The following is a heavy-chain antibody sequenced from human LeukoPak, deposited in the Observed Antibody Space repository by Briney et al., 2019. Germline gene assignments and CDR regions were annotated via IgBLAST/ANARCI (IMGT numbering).Heavy chain of an antibody. V-gene: IGHV3-53*04. J-gene: IGHJ6*02. D-gene: IGHD3-22*01. CDR3: ARDQYYYDSSRVGGMDV. CDR1: GFTVSSNY. Sequence: PGGSLRLSCAASGFTVSSNYMSWVRQAPGKGLEWVSVIYSGGSTYYADSVKGRFTISRHNSKNTLYLQMNSLRAEDTAVYYCARDQYYYDSSRVGGMDVWGQGTTVTVSS. CDR2: IYSGGST.